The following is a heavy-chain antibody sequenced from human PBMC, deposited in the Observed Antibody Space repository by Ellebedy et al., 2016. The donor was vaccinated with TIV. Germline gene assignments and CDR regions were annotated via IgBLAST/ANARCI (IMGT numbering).Heavy chain of an antibody. Sequence: PGGSLRLSCAASGFTFDDYAMHWVRQAPGTGLEWVSGISWNSGSIGYADSVKGRFTISRDNAKNSLYLQMNSLRAEDTALYYFAKGQAVGYSSSGKVGGFDPWGQGTLVTVSS. V-gene: IGHV3-9*01. CDR1: GFTFDDYA. CDR3: AKGQAVGYSSSGKVGGFDP. D-gene: IGHD6-6*01. J-gene: IGHJ5*02. CDR2: ISWNSGSI.